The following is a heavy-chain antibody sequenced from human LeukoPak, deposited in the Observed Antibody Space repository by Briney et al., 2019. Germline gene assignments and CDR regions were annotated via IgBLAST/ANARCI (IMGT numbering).Heavy chain of an antibody. V-gene: IGHV1-18*01. J-gene: IGHJ4*02. D-gene: IGHD2-21*01. CDR2: ISAYNGNT. CDR1: DYTLTSYG. CDR3: ARSSSVTIPGYYFDY. Sequence: AASVKVSCKASDYTLTSYGISWVRQAPGQGLEWMGWISAYNGNTNYAQKFQGRVTVTTDTSTSTAYMELRSLRSDDTAVYYCARSSSVTIPGYYFDYWGQGTLVTVSS.